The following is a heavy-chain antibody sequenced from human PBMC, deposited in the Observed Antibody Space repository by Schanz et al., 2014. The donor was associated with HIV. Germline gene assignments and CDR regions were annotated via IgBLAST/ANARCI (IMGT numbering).Heavy chain of an antibody. CDR2: ISYDGTKK. J-gene: IGHJ6*02. CDR3: AKDRNYYDDRYLGKGNYYYYYGMDV. V-gene: IGHV3-30*18. Sequence: QVQLVESGGGVVQPGRSLRLSCVASGFNFNSYGMHWVRQAPGKGLEWVAVISYDGTKKHYADSVKGRFTISRDNSKNTLYLQLKSLRAEDRAVYYCAKDRNYYDDRYLGKGNYYYYYGMDVWGQGTTVTVSS. D-gene: IGHD3-22*01. CDR1: GFNFNSYG.